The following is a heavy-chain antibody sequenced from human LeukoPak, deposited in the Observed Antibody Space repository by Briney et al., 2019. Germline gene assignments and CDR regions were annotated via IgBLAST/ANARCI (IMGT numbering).Heavy chain of an antibody. V-gene: IGHV3-7*01. CDR2: IKQDGSDK. CDR1: GFTFSGYC. CDR3: ARGRGIYGYYFDY. Sequence: PGGSLRLSCAASGFTFSGYCMSWVRQAPGKGLEWVANIKQDGSDKYYVDSVKGRFTISRDNAKNSLYLQVNSLRAEDTAVYYCARGRGIYGYYFDYWGQGTLVTVSS. D-gene: IGHD3-10*01. J-gene: IGHJ4*02.